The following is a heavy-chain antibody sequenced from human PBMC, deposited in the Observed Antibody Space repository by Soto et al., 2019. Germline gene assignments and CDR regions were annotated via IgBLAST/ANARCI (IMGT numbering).Heavy chain of an antibody. CDR3: ARLEGLATISYYFDF. V-gene: IGHV4-59*01. CDR1: GGSISSYY. CDR2: IYYSGST. Sequence: SETLSLTCTVSGGSISSYYWSWIRQPPGKGLEWIGYIYYSGSTNYNPSLKSRVTISIDTSKNQFSLKLSSVTAADSAVYFCARLEGLATISYYFDFWGPGALVTVSS. J-gene: IGHJ4*02. D-gene: IGHD3-9*01.